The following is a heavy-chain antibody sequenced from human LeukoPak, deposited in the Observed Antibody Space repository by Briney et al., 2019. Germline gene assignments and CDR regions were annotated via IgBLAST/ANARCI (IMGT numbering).Heavy chain of an antibody. CDR3: VRDFDS. V-gene: IGHV4-61*02. CDR1: GGSISSGSYY. CDR2: IHTSGST. Sequence: SETLSLTCIVSGGSISSGSYYWSWIRKPAGKGLEWIGRIHTSGSTNYNPSLKSRVTISVDASKNQFSLKLSSVTAADTAVYYCVRDFDSWGQGTLVTVSS. J-gene: IGHJ4*02.